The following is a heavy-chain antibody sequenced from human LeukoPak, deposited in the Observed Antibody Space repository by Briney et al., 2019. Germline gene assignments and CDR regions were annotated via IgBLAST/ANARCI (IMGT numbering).Heavy chain of an antibody. CDR1: GFTFDDYG. Sequence: GGSLRLSCAASGFTFDDYGMSWVRQAPGKGLEWVSTMTGSGGSTYYADSVKGRFTISRDNSKNTLYLQMNSLRAEDTAVYYCAKGRSSWSAFDYWGQGTLVTVSS. CDR2: MTGSGGST. D-gene: IGHD6-13*01. CDR3: AKGRSSWSAFDY. V-gene: IGHV3-23*01. J-gene: IGHJ4*02.